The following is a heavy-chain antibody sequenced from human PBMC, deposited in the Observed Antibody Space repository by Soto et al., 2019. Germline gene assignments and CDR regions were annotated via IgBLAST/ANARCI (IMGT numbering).Heavy chain of an antibody. CDR2: TSAYKGNT. CDR3: ASRSGQPPYYFAY. J-gene: IGHJ4*02. CDR1: RDTFTSYG. V-gene: IGHV1-18*01. Sequence: GASVKLSCKASRDTFTSYGISWVRQAPGQGLEWMGWTSAYKGNTNYAQKFQGRVTMTTDTSTSTAYMELRSLRTDDTAVYYCASRSGQPPYYFAYWGQGTLVPVSS. D-gene: IGHD6-13*01.